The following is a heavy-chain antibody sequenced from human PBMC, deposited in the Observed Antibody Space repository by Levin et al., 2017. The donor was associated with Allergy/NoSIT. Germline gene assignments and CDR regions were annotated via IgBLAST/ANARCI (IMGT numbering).Heavy chain of an antibody. CDR2: IKQLGSEK. V-gene: IGHV3-7*01. J-gene: IGHJ4*02. CDR3: ARFMSSTNTFYY. Sequence: GGSLRLSCAASGFTFSSYWMSWVRQAPGKGLEWVASIKQLGSEKYYVDSVKGRFTISRDNAKNSLYLQMSSLRVEDTAVYYCARFMSSTNTFYYWGQGTLVTVSS. D-gene: IGHD5/OR15-5a*01. CDR1: GFTFSSYW.